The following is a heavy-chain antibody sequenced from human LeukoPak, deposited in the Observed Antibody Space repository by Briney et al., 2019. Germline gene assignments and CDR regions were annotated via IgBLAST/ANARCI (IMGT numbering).Heavy chain of an antibody. CDR2: ISSSSSTI. V-gene: IGHV3-48*01. J-gene: IGHJ4*02. Sequence: HPGRSLRLSCAASGFTFSSYSMNWVRQAPGKGLEWVSYISSSSSTIYYADSVKGRFTISRDNAKNSLYLQMNSLRAEDTAVYYCARAPVGGYLDYWGQGTLVTVSS. CDR1: GFTFSSYS. CDR3: ARAPVGGYLDY. D-gene: IGHD2-15*01.